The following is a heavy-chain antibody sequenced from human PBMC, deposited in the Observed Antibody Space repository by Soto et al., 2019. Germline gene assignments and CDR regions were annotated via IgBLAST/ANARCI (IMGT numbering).Heavy chain of an antibody. J-gene: IGHJ6*02. CDR3: AKDIAAYYYGSGSYPHHYYYGIDV. D-gene: IGHD3-10*01. V-gene: IGHV3-43*01. CDR2: ISWDGGST. Sequence: GRSLRLSCAASGFTFDDYTMHWVRQAPGKGLEWVSLISWDGGSTYYADSVKGRFTISRDNSKNSLYLQMNSLRTEDTALYYCAKDIAAYYYGSGSYPHHYYYGIDVWGQGTTVTVSS. CDR1: GFTFDDYT.